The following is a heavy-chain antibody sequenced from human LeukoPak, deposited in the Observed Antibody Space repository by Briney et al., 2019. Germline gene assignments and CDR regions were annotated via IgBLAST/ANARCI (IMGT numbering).Heavy chain of an antibody. CDR3: AKDKDYGYYMDV. D-gene: IGHD3-16*01. Sequence: GRSLRLSCAASGFTFSSYGMHWVRQAPGKGLEWVAVIWYDGSDKYYADSVKGRSTISRDNSKNTLYLQMNSLRAEDTAVYYCAKDKDYGYYMDVWGKGTTVTVSS. CDR2: IWYDGSDK. J-gene: IGHJ6*03. V-gene: IGHV3-33*06. CDR1: GFTFSSYG.